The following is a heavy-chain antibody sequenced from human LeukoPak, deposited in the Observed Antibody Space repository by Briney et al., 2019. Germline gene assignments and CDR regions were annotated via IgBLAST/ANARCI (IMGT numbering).Heavy chain of an antibody. Sequence: SETLSLTCTVSGYAISSAYYWGWIRQPPGKGLEWIGSIYYSGSTYYNPSLKSRVTISVDTSKNQFSLKLSSVTAADTAVYYCARDSSGYYFSGFDYWGQGTLVTVSS. J-gene: IGHJ4*02. D-gene: IGHD3-22*01. CDR1: GYAISSAYY. CDR3: ARDSSGYYFSGFDY. V-gene: IGHV4-38-2*02. CDR2: IYYSGST.